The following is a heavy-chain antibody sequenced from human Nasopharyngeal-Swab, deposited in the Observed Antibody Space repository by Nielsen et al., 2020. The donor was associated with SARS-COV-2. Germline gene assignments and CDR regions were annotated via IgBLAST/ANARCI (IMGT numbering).Heavy chain of an antibody. CDR1: GFSFSTYS. Sequence: GRSLRLSCAVSGFSFSTYSMNWVRQAPGKGLEWVSTISGVSTYIFYADSVKGRFTISRDNAKNSLYLQLNSLRAEDTAVYYCARVIKDWTLYGIDVWGQGTTVTVSS. CDR3: ARVIKDWTLYGIDV. D-gene: IGHD3/OR15-3a*01. CDR2: ISGVSTYI. V-gene: IGHV3-21*01. J-gene: IGHJ6*02.